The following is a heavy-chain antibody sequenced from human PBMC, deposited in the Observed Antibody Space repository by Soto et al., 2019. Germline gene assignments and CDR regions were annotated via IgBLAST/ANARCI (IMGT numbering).Heavy chain of an antibody. Sequence: DVQLLESGGGLVQPGGSLRLSCAASGFSFSSYAMVWVRQAPGKGLEWVSVISARGGSSYFADSVKGRFTIARDNSKNVLSLELNRQRAEVRAIYFCAKGSLEYSAAVDNWGQGTLVLVSS. CDR1: GFSFSSYA. CDR2: ISARGGSS. CDR3: AKGSLEYSAAVDN. J-gene: IGHJ4*02. V-gene: IGHV3-23*01. D-gene: IGHD4-4*01.